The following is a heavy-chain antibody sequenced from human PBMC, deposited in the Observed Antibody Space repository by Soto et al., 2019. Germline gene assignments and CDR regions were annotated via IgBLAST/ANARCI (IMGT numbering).Heavy chain of an antibody. Sequence: GGSLRLSCAASGFTFSSYWMSWVRQAPGKGLEWVANIKQDGSEKYYVDSVKGRFTISRDNAKNSLYLQMNSLRAEDTAVYYCARDCSSTSCYQYYYYGMDVWGQGTTVTVSS. J-gene: IGHJ6*02. CDR3: ARDCSSTSCYQYYYYGMDV. D-gene: IGHD2-2*01. CDR2: IKQDGSEK. V-gene: IGHV3-7*05. CDR1: GFTFSSYW.